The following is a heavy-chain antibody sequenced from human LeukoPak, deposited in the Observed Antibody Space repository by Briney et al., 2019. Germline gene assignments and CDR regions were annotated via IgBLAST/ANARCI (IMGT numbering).Heavy chain of an antibody. V-gene: IGHV3-48*02. CDR3: ASYGDYGTRPFDY. J-gene: IGHJ4*02. Sequence: PGGSLRLSCAASGFTFSTYTMNWVRQAPGKGLEWVSYISGSGSPIYYADSVKGRFTISRDNAKNSLYLQMNSLRDEDSAVYYCASYGDYGTRPFDYWGQGTRVTVSS. CDR1: GFTFSTYT. CDR2: ISGSGSPI. D-gene: IGHD4-17*01.